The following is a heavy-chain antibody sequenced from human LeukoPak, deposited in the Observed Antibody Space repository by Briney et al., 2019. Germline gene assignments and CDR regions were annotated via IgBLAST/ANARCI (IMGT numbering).Heavy chain of an antibody. CDR2: IIPIFGTA. Sequence: GASVKVSCKASGGTFSSYAISWVRQAPGQGLEWMGGIIPIFGTASYAQKFQGRVTITTDESTSTAYMELSSLRSDDTAVFYCTRDLGTYTSYGSIFFDFWGQGTLVTVSS. J-gene: IGHJ4*02. CDR3: TRDLGTYTSYGSIFFDF. V-gene: IGHV1-69*05. CDR1: GGTFSSYA. D-gene: IGHD3-10*01.